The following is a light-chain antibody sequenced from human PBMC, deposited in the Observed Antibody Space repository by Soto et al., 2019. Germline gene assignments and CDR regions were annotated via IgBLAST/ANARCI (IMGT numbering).Light chain of an antibody. J-gene: IGLJ2*01. Sequence: QSVLTQSPSASASLGASVTLTCTLSSGHISYDIAWHQQQPETGPRSLMKLDRDGSHTKGDAIPDRFSGSSSGAERSLTISSLQAEDEADYYCQTCGTGIHVVFGGGTKLTVL. CDR3: QTCGTGIHVV. CDR1: SGHISYD. V-gene: IGLV4-69*01. CDR2: LDRDGSH.